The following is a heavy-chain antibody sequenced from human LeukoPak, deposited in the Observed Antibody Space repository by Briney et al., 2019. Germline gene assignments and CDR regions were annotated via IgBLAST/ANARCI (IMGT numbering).Heavy chain of an antibody. D-gene: IGHD2-15*01. CDR2: ISSSSSYI. CDR3: ASLYCSGGSCYFTN. J-gene: IGHJ4*02. Sequence: KTGGSLRLSCAASGFTFSSYSMNWVRQAPGKGLEWVSSISSSSSYIYYADSVKGRFTISRDNAKNSQYLQMNSLRAEDTAVYYCASLYCSGGSCYFTNWGQGTLVTVSS. V-gene: IGHV3-21*01. CDR1: GFTFSSYS.